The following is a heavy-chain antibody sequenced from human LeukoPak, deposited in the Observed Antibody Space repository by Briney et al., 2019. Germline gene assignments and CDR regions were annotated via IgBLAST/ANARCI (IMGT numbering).Heavy chain of an antibody. V-gene: IGHV3-7*01. J-gene: IGHJ4*02. D-gene: IGHD5-12*01. Sequence: PGGSLRLSCAASGFTFSSYWMSWVRQAPGKGLEWVANIKQDGREKYYVDSVKGRFTISRDNAKSSLHLQMNSLRAEDTAVYYCARDHEGYVVYFDYWGQGTLVTVSS. CDR2: IKQDGREK. CDR3: ARDHEGYVVYFDY. CDR1: GFTFSSYW.